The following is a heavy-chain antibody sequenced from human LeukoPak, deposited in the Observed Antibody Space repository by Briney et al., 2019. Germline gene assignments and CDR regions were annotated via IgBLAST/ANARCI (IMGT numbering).Heavy chain of an antibody. CDR2: IYTSGST. CDR1: GGFISSYY. V-gene: IGHV4-4*07. CDR3: AREARDGYNHVLFDY. Sequence: PSETLSLTCTVSGGFISSYYWSWIRQPAGKGLEWIGRIYTSGSTNYNPSLKSRVTMSVDTSKNQFSLKLSSVTAADTAVYYCAREARDGYNHVLFDYWGQGTLVTVSS. J-gene: IGHJ4*02. D-gene: IGHD5-24*01.